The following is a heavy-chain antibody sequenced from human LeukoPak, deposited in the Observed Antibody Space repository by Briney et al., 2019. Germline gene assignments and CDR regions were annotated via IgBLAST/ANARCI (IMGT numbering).Heavy chain of an antibody. CDR1: GDSISSDNYY. CDR3: VRGGHLVS. D-gene: IGHD6-6*01. Sequence: SETLSLTCTVSGDSISSDNYYWGWIRQPPGKGLEWIGTIYYSGSTYYNPSLKSRVTMSVDTSKNQFSLNLNSVTAADTAVYYCVRGGHLVSWGQGTLVTVSS. J-gene: IGHJ4*02. V-gene: IGHV4-39*07. CDR2: IYYSGST.